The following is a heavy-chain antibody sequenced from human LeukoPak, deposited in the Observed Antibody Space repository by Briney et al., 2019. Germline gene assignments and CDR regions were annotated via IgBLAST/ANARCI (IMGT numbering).Heavy chain of an antibody. CDR1: GGSISSYY. V-gene: IGHV4-59*01. CDR2: IYYSGST. Sequence: PSETLSLTCTVSGGSISSYYWGWIRQPPGKGLEWIGYIYYSGSTNYNPSLKSRVTISVDTSKNQISLKLSSVTAADTAVYYCAREADSSGWYGDAFDIWGQGTMVTVSS. J-gene: IGHJ3*02. CDR3: AREADSSGWYGDAFDI. D-gene: IGHD6-19*01.